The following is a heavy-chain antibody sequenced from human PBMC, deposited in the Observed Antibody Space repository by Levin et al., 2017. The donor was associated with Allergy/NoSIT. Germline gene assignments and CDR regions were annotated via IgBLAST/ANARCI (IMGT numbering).Heavy chain of an antibody. Sequence: GGSLRLSCAASGFIFRNYFMHWVRQAPGKGLEWVAFISGDGTMLNYAGSVMGRFTISRDTSKNMLYLQMNSLIAEDAAVYFCARDLSGGWAIDYWGQGTLVSVSS. CDR1: GFIFRNYF. J-gene: IGHJ4*02. CDR2: ISGDGTML. D-gene: IGHD4-23*01. V-gene: IGHV3-30-3*01. CDR3: ARDLSGGWAIDY.